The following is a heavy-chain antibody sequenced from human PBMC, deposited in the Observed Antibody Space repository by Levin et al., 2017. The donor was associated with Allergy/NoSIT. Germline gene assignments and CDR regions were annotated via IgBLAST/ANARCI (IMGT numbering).Heavy chain of an antibody. CDR2: INHSGST. Sequence: SQTLSLTCAVYGGSFSGYYWSWIRQPPGKGLEWIGEINHSGSTNYNPSLKSRVTISVDTSKNQFSLKLSSVTAADTAVYYCARGYSSGWYAYWGQGTLVTVSS. J-gene: IGHJ4*02. V-gene: IGHV4-34*01. D-gene: IGHD6-19*01. CDR3: ARGYSSGWYAY. CDR1: GGSFSGYY.